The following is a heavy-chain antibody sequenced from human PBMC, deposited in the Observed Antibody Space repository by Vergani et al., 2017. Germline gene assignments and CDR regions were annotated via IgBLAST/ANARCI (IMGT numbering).Heavy chain of an antibody. CDR1: GFTFSSYS. CDR2: ISSSSSTI. V-gene: IGHV3-48*01. CDR3: ARDGIVVVPAAIRYYYYYMDV. J-gene: IGHJ6*03. Sequence: VQLVESGGGLVKPGGSLRLSCAASGFTFSSYSMNWVRQAPGKGLEWVSYISSSSSTIYYADSVKGRFTISRNNAKNSLYLQMNSLRAEDTAVYYCARDGIVVVPAAIRYYYYYMDVWGKGTTVTVSS. D-gene: IGHD2-2*02.